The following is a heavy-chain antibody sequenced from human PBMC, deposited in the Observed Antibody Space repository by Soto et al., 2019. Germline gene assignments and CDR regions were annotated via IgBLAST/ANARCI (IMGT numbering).Heavy chain of an antibody. CDR2: TYYRSKWYN. CDR1: GDSVSSNSAA. Sequence: PSQTLSLTCAISGDSVSSNSAAWNWIRQSPSGGLEWLGRTYYRSKWYNDFAESVKSRITINPDTSKNQFSLQLNSVTPEDTAVYYCARRVTTETTAFDFWGQGTLVTVSS. CDR3: ARRVTTETTAFDF. D-gene: IGHD1-1*01. J-gene: IGHJ4*02. V-gene: IGHV6-1*01.